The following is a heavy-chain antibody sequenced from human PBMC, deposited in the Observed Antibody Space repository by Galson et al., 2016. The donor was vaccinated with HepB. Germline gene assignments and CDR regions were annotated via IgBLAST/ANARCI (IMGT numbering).Heavy chain of an antibody. CDR1: GFTFSSFA. CDR3: AKEGWFGELLYGHFDI. J-gene: IGHJ4*02. D-gene: IGHD3-10*01. V-gene: IGHV3-23*01. CDR2: ISGRGDRI. Sequence: SLRLSCAASGFTFSSFAMSWVRRVPGKGLEWVSAISGRGDRIRYADSVKGRFIISRDNSKNTLDVEMKSLRVEDTAVYYCAKEGWFGELLYGHFDIWGQGTLVIVSS.